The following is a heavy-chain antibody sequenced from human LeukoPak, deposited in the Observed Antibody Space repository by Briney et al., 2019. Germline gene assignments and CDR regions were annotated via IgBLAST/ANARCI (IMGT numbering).Heavy chain of an antibody. CDR2: INHSGST. V-gene: IGHV4-34*01. CDR3: VRGGRWPYDY. Sequence: SETLSLTCAVYGGSFSGYYWSWIRQPPGKGLEWIGEINHSGSTNYNPSLKSRVTISVDTSKNQFSLKLSSVTAADTAVYYCVRGGRWPYDYWGQGTLVTVSS. J-gene: IGHJ4*02. CDR1: GGSFSGYY. D-gene: IGHD5-24*01.